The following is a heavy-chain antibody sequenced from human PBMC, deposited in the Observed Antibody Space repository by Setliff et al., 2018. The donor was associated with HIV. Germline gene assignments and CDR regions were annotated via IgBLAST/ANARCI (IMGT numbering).Heavy chain of an antibody. J-gene: IGHJ1*01. CDR3: AKDAGSYSYVHEYFQH. V-gene: IGHV3-23*01. Sequence: QAGGSLRLSCAVSGFTLSTFAMSWVRQAPGKGLEWVSAISGSGGSTYYADSVKGRFTISRDNSKNTLYLQMNSLRAEDTAVYYCAKDAGSYSYVHEYFQHWGQGTLVTVSS. CDR2: ISGSGGST. CDR1: GFTLSTFA. D-gene: IGHD5-18*01.